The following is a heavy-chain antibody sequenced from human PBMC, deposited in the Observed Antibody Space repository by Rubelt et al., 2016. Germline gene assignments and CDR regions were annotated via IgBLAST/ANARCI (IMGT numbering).Heavy chain of an antibody. D-gene: IGHD5-18*01. CDR1: GYTLTELS. CDR2: FDPEDGET. V-gene: IGHV1-24*01. CDR3: ATGHSYVPYFDY. J-gene: IGHJ4*02. Sequence: QVQLVQSGAEVKKPGASVKVSCKVSGYTLTELSMHWVRQAPGKGLEWMGGFDPEDGETIHAQKFQVRGTMTEDTSTDTAYMELSSLRAEDTAVYYCATGHSYVPYFDYWGQGTLVTVSS.